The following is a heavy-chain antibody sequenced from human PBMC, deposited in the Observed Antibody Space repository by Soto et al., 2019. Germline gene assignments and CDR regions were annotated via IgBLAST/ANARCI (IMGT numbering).Heavy chain of an antibody. V-gene: IGHV4-34*01. J-gene: IGHJ6*02. CDR3: ARGRNAYYYCYGMDV. CDR1: GGSFSGDY. Sequence: SETLSLTCAVYGGSFSGDYWSWIRQPPGKGLEWSGEINHSGSTNYNPSLKSRVTISVDTSKNQFSLKLSSVTAADTAVYYCARGRNAYYYCYGMDVWGQGTTVTVSS. CDR2: INHSGST.